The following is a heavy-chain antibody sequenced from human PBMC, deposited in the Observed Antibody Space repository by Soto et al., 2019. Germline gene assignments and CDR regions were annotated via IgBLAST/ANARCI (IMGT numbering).Heavy chain of an antibody. J-gene: IGHJ4*02. V-gene: IGHV3-66*01. CDR1: GFTFSSYS. Sequence: GSLRLSCAASGFTFSSYSMNWVRQAPGKGLEWVSVIYSDGTTYYEESVKGRFTISRDNSKNTLYLQMNNLRAEDTAVYYCARDRDDIMTGPIDYWGQGTLVTVSS. CDR3: ARDRDDIMTGPIDY. CDR2: IYSDGTT. D-gene: IGHD3-9*01.